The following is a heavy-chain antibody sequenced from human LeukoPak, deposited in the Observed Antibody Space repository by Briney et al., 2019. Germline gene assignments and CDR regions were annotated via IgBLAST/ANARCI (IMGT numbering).Heavy chain of an antibody. CDR1: GYSISSGYY. CDR3: ARDSSGYYLTFDY. D-gene: IGHD3-22*01. Sequence: PSETLSLTCAVSGYSISSGYYWGWIRQPPGKGLEWIGSIYHSGSTDYNPSLKSRVTISVDRSNNQFSLKLSSVTAADTAVYYCARDSSGYYLTFDYWGQGTLVTVSS. CDR2: IYHSGST. J-gene: IGHJ4*02. V-gene: IGHV4-38-2*01.